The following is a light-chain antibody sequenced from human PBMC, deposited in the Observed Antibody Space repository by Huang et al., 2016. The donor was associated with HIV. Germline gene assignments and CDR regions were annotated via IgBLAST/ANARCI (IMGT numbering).Light chain of an antibody. CDR2: TAS. J-gene: IGKJ2*01. V-gene: IGKV1-39*01. CDR1: QNINRY. Sequence: DIQMTQSPSSLSASVGDRVTITCRASQNINRYLNWYQQKPGKAPKLLIFTASSLQSGVPSRFSGSGSGTDFTLTISSLQPEDFATYYYQQSYSTPPYTFGQGTKLEIK. CDR3: QQSYSTPPYT.